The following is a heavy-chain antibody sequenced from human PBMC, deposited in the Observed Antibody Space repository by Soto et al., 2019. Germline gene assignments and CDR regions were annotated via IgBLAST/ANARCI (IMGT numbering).Heavy chain of an antibody. CDR2: IIPIFGSV. CDR3: ARAATVVIFNQGHDYGMDV. J-gene: IGHJ6*02. CDR1: GGTFSSYA. D-gene: IGHD4-17*01. Sequence: QVQLVQSGAEVKKSGSSVKVSCKASGGTFSSYAISWVRQAPGQGLEWMGGIIPIFGSVKYAQKFQGRVTITADESTCTAYMELSSLRSDDTAVYFCARAATVVIFNQGHDYGMDVWGQGTKVTVSS. V-gene: IGHV1-69*01.